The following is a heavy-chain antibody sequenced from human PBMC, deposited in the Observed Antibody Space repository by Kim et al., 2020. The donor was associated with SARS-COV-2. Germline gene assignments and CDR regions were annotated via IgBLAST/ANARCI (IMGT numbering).Heavy chain of an antibody. D-gene: IGHD2-15*01. CDR3: AKDLGNLGFLFYFDH. Sequence: GGSLRLSCAASGFTFETYGMHWVRQAPGKGLEWVAAISHDGRYQYYADSMKGRFTISRDNSKNTVYLQRSSLRTGETAVYYCAKDLGNLGFLFYFDHWGQGTLVTFSS. J-gene: IGHJ4*02. CDR1: GFTFETYG. V-gene: IGHV3-30*18. CDR2: ISHDGRYQ.